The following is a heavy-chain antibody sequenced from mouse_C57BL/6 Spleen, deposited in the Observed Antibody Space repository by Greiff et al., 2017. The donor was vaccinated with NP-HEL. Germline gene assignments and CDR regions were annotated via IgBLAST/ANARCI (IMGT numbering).Heavy chain of an antibody. CDR2: INPYNGGT. V-gene: IGHV1-19*01. CDR3: ARRVSSHYLDY. J-gene: IGHJ2*01. Sequence: EVQLQQSGPVLVKPGASVKMSCKASGYTFTDYYMNWVKQSHGKSLEWIGVINPYNGGTSYNQKFKGKATLTVDKSSSTAYMELNSLTSEDSAFYYGARRVSSHYLDYWGQGTTLTVSS. CDR1: GYTFTDYY. D-gene: IGHD3-3*01.